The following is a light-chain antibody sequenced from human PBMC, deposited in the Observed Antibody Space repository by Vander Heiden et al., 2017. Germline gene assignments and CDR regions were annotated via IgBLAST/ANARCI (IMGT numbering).Light chain of an antibody. V-gene: IGLV3-1*01. J-gene: IGLJ2*01. CDR3: QAWDRSTVV. CDR2: QDS. Sequence: SYELNQPPSVSVPPGQTASITCSGDKLGDKYACWYQQKPGQSPVLVIYQDSKRPSGIPERFSGSNSGNTATLTISGTQAMDEADYYCQAWDRSTVVFGGGTKLTVL. CDR1: KLGDKY.